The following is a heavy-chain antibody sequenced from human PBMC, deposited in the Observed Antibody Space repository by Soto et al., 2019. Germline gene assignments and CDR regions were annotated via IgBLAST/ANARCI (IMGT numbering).Heavy chain of an antibody. V-gene: IGHV1-46*03. CDR3: ARGGYHRMDV. CDR2: INPSGGST. D-gene: IGHD2-2*01. Sequence: QVQLVQSGAEVKKPGASVKVSCKASGYTFTSYYMHWVRQAPGQGLEWMGIINPSGGSTSYAQKVQGRVTMNRDTYTGTVYMELSSLRAEDTAVYYCARGGYHRMDVWGKGTTVTGSS. CDR1: GYTFTSYY. J-gene: IGHJ6*03.